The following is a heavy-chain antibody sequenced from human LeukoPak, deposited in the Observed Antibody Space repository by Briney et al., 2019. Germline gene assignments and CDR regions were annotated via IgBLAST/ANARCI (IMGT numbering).Heavy chain of an antibody. J-gene: IGHJ1*01. CDR1: GFTFTTYG. CDR2: IMSDGRST. D-gene: IGHD1-26*01. V-gene: IGHV3-74*01. CDR3: ASSGTYAFFQH. Sequence: GSLRLSCAASGFTFTTYGMHWVRQAPGKGLVWVSRIMSDGRSTYADSVKGRFTISRDNAKNSLYLQMNSLRAEDTAVYYCASSGTYAFFQHWGQGTLVTVSS.